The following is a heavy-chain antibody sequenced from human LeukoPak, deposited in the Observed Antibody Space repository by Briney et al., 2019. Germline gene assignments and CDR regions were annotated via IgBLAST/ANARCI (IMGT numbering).Heavy chain of an antibody. V-gene: IGHV4-34*01. CDR3: ARGPSGYYSYFDY. Sequence: SETLSLTCALYGGSFSGYYWSWIRQPPAKGLEWIGEINHSGSTNYNPSLKSRVTISVDTSKNQFSLKLSSVTAADTAVYYCARGPSGYYSYFDYWGKGTLVTVSS. J-gene: IGHJ4*02. CDR2: INHSGST. D-gene: IGHD3-22*01. CDR1: GGSFSGYY.